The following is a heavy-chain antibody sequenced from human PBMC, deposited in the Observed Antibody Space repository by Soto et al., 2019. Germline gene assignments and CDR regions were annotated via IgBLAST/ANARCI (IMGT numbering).Heavy chain of an antibody. CDR2: VSFDGRNQ. Sequence: QVQLVESGGGVVQPGRSLRLSCTASGFTFRSFAMHWVRQAPGKGLEWLALVSFDGRNQYYADSVKGRFTISRDNSSSTVFLQMTGLRSEDTGVYYCARSAGHFAYWGQGTLVTVSS. J-gene: IGHJ4*02. CDR1: GFTFRSFA. V-gene: IGHV3-30*04. D-gene: IGHD3-3*02. CDR3: ARSAGHFAY.